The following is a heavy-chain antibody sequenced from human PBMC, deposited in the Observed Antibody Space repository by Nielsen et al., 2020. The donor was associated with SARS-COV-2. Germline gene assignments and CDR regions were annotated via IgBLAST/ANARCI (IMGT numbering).Heavy chain of an antibody. V-gene: IGHV3-23*01. CDR1: GFTFSNYP. CDR3: AKGFGETFDS. Sequence: GESLKISCTASGFTFSNYPMSWVRQAPGKGLEWVSGISGSGDRETSAHYADYVKGRFTISRDNSKNTVFLQMNSLRAEDTALYYYAKGFGETFDSWGQGSLITVSS. J-gene: IGHJ4*02. D-gene: IGHD3-10*01. CDR2: ISGSGDRETSA.